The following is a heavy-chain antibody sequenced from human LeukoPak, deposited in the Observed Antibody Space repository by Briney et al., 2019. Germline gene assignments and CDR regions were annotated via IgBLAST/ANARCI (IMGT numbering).Heavy chain of an antibody. CDR1: GGTFSNYA. CDR3: ARDLETHYYDSSGYGVDY. V-gene: IGHV1-69*06. CDR2: IIPIFGTA. Sequence: GASVKVSCKASGGTFSNYAISWVRQAPGQGLEWMGGIIPIFGTANYAQKFRGRVTITADKSTRTAYMELSSLRSDDTAVYYCARDLETHYYDSSGYGVDYWGQGTLVTVSS. J-gene: IGHJ4*02. D-gene: IGHD3-22*01.